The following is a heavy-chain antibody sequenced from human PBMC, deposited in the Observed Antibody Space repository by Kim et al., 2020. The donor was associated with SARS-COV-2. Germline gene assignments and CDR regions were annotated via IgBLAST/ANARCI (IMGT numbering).Heavy chain of an antibody. V-gene: IGHV1-69*13. D-gene: IGHD3-22*01. Sequence: SVKVSCKASGGTFSSYAISWVRQAPGQGLEWMGGIIPIFGTANYAQKFQGRVTITADESTSTAYMELSSLRSEDTAVYYCASGPFSHYYDSSGSISWGQGTLVTVSS. CDR3: ASGPFSHYYDSSGSIS. CDR1: GGTFSSYA. CDR2: IIPIFGTA. J-gene: IGHJ5*02.